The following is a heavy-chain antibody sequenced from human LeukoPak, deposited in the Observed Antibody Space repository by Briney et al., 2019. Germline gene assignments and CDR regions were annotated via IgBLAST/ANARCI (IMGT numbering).Heavy chain of an antibody. J-gene: IGHJ4*02. Sequence: SETLSLTCTVSGGSISSYYWSWIRQPPGKGLQWIGYIYYSGSTKYNPSLKSRVTISVDASKTQFSLKLNSVTAADTAVYYCARGSRELYYFDYWGQGTLVTVSA. D-gene: IGHD1-7*01. CDR1: GGSISSYY. CDR3: ARGSRELYYFDY. CDR2: IYYSGST. V-gene: IGHV4-59*01.